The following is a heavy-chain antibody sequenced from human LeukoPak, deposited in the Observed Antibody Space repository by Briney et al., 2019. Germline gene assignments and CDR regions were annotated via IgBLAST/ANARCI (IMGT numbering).Heavy chain of an antibody. Sequence: SVKVSCKASRGTFSSYAISWVRQAPGQGLEWMGRIIPIFGTANYAQKFQGRVTITTDESTSTAYMELSSLRSEDTAVYYCARGHYYDSSGYPRDWGQGTLVTVSS. CDR3: ARGHYYDSSGYPRD. J-gene: IGHJ4*02. D-gene: IGHD3-22*01. CDR1: RGTFSSYA. CDR2: IIPIFGTA. V-gene: IGHV1-69*05.